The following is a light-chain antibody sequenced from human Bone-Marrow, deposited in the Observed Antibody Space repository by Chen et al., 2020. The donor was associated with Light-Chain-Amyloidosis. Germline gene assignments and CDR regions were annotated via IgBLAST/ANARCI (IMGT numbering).Light chain of an antibody. J-gene: IGLJ2*01. CDR1: DLPTKY. Sequence: SYDLTQPPSVSVPPGQMARFTCSGDDLPTKYAYWYQQQPGQAPVLVIHRDTERPSGLSERFSGSSSGKTATLTISGVQAEDEADYHCQSADSSGTYEVIFGGGTKLTVL. CDR2: RDT. V-gene: IGLV3-25*03. CDR3: QSADSSGTYEVI.